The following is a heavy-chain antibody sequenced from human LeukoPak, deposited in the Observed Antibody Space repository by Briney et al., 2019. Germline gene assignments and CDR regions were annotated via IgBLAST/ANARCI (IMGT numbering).Heavy chain of an antibody. Sequence: GGSLRLSCAASGFTFSSYSMNWVRQAPGKELVWVSSISSSSSYIYYADSVKGRFTISRDNAKNSLYLQMNSLRAEDTAVYYCARDRRGYSYGGLDAFDIWGQGTMVTVSS. J-gene: IGHJ3*02. CDR2: ISSSSSYI. CDR1: GFTFSSYS. D-gene: IGHD5-18*01. CDR3: ARDRRGYSYGGLDAFDI. V-gene: IGHV3-21*01.